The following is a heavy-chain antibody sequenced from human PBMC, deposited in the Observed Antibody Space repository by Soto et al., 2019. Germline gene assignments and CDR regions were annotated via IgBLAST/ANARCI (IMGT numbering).Heavy chain of an antibody. Sequence: QVQLVQSGAEVKKPGASLMVSCKASGYTFTSYGINWVRQAPGQGLEWMGWISASTGNTNYAERVQGRVILTTDISTSTAYMELRSLTSNDTAVYYCARSPRVIVAAKGTLDYWGQGTPVPVSS. CDR3: ARSPRVIVAAKGTLDY. V-gene: IGHV1-18*04. CDR2: ISASTGNT. D-gene: IGHD5-12*01. CDR1: GYTFTSYG. J-gene: IGHJ4*02.